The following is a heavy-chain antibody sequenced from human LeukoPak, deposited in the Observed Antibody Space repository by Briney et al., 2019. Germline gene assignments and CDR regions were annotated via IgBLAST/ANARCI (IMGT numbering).Heavy chain of an antibody. CDR2: IVVGSGNT. Sequence: GASVKVSCKASGFTFTRYAMQWVRQARGQRLEWIGWIVVGSGNTNYAQKFQGRVTITADESTSTAYMELSSLRSEDTAVYYCALVGATTQNFDYWGQGTLVTVSS. J-gene: IGHJ4*02. CDR1: GFTFTRYA. D-gene: IGHD1-26*01. CDR3: ALVGATTQNFDY. V-gene: IGHV1-58*02.